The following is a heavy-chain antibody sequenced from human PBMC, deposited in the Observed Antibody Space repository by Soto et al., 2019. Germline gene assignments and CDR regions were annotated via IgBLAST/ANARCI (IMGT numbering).Heavy chain of an antibody. J-gene: IGHJ4*02. CDR3: ARVLLGVPGPFDY. D-gene: IGHD2-2*01. V-gene: IGHV1-3*01. CDR2: INAGNGNT. CDR1: GYTFTSYA. Sequence: GASVKVSCKASGYTFTSYAMHWVRQAPGQRLEWMGWINAGNGNTKYSQKFQGRVTITRDTSASTAYMELSSLRSEDTAVYYCARVLLGVPGPFDYWGQGTLVTVSS.